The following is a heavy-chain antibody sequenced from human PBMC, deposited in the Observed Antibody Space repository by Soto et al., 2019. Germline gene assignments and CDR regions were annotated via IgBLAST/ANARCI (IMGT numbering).Heavy chain of an antibody. J-gene: IGHJ3*02. V-gene: IGHV3-30-3*01. CDR1: GFTFSSYA. D-gene: IGHD6-19*01. Sequence: PWGSLRLSCAASGFTFSSYAMHCVRQAPGKGLEWVAVISYDVSNKYYADSVKGRFTISRDNSKNTLYLQMNSLRAEDTAVYYCARDTAVAGPGAFDIWGQGTMVTVSS. CDR2: ISYDVSNK. CDR3: ARDTAVAGPGAFDI.